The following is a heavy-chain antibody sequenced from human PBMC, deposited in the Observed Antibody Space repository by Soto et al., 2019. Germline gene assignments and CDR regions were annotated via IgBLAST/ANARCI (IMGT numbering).Heavy chain of an antibody. J-gene: IGHJ4*01. CDR3: ARVDVECFDY. Sequence: GGSLRLSCAASGFTFSSYGVHWVRQAPGKGLEWVAVVWFDGSKDYYADSVKGRFTVSRDNSKNTLYLQMNSLRAEDTAVYYCARVDVECFDYWGHGTLVTVS. CDR2: VWFDGSKD. D-gene: IGHD3-3*01. CDR1: GFTFSSYG. V-gene: IGHV3-33*01.